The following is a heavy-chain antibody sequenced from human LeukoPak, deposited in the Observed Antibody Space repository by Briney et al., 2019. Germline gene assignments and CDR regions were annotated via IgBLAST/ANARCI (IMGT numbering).Heavy chain of an antibody. Sequence: GASVKVSCKASGYTFTSYGISWVRQAPGKGLEWMGWISAYNGNANYAQKLQGRVTMTTDTSTSTAYMELRSLRSDDTAVYYCARVGYGSGWYSLGFAYWGQGTLVTVSS. CDR1: GYTFTSYG. J-gene: IGHJ4*02. D-gene: IGHD6-19*01. V-gene: IGHV1-18*01. CDR3: ARVGYGSGWYSLGFAY. CDR2: ISAYNGNA.